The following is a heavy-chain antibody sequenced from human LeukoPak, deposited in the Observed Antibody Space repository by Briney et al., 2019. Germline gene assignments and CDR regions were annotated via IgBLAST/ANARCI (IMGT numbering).Heavy chain of an antibody. V-gene: IGHV4-30-4*08. Sequence: PSETLSLTCTVSGGSISSGDYYWSWIRQPPGKGLEWIGYIYYSGSTYYNPSLKSRVTISVDTSKNQFSLKLSSVTAADTAVYYCARAVVDMKYYFDYWGQGTLVTVSS. CDR3: ARAVVDMKYYFDY. J-gene: IGHJ4*02. D-gene: IGHD3-22*01. CDR2: IYYSGST. CDR1: GGSISSGDYY.